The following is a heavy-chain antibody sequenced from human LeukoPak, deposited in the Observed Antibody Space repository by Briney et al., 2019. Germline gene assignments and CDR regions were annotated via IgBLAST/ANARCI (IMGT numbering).Heavy chain of an antibody. V-gene: IGHV4-59*01. J-gene: IGHJ4*02. D-gene: IGHD1-26*01. CDR3: ARGVRWARAAGATREYYFDY. CDR2: IYYSGST. CDR1: GGSISSYY. Sequence: SETLSLTCTVSGGSISSYYWSWIRQPPGKGLEWIGYIYYSGSTNYNPSLKSRVTISVDTSKNQFSLKLSSVTAADTAVYYCARGVRWARAAGATREYYFDYWGQGTLVTVSS.